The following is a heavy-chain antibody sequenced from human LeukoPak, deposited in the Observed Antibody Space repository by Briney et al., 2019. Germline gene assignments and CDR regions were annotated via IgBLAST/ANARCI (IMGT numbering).Heavy chain of an antibody. D-gene: IGHD1-14*01. CDR2: INHSGST. V-gene: IGHV4-34*01. J-gene: IGHJ4*02. Sequence: SETLSLTCAVYGGSFSGYYWSWIRQPPGKGLEWIGEINHSGSTNYNPSLKSRVTISVDTSKNQFSLKLSSVTAADTAVYYCARGQPQNHDYWGQGTLVTVSS. CDR1: GGSFSGYY. CDR3: ARGQPQNHDY.